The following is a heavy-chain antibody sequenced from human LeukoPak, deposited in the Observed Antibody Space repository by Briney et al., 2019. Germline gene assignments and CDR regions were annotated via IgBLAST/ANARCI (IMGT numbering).Heavy chain of an antibody. V-gene: IGHV3-23*01. J-gene: IGHJ6*03. Sequence: GGSLRLSCAASGFTFSSYGMSWVRQASAKGLEGVSAINGSGSNTYYAASVKGRFTISRDNPKNSLYLQMNSLRAEDTAVYYCARVNYDFWSGYRIPYYYYYYMDVWGKGTTVTVSS. D-gene: IGHD3-3*01. CDR3: ARVNYDFWSGYRIPYYYYYYMDV. CDR1: GFTFSSYG. CDR2: INGSGSNT.